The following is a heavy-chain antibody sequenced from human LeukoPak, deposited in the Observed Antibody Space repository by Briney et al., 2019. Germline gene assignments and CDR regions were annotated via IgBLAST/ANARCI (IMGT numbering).Heavy chain of an antibody. J-gene: IGHJ4*02. D-gene: IGHD4-17*01. Sequence: SETLSLTCTVSGGSLSSYYWSWIRQPPGKGLEWIGYIYYSGSTSYNPSLKNRVTISVDTSKKQLSLKVTSVTAADTAVYYCARDDYGRQLDYWGQGTLVTVSS. V-gene: IGHV4-59*12. CDR1: GGSLSSYY. CDR2: IYYSGST. CDR3: ARDDYGRQLDY.